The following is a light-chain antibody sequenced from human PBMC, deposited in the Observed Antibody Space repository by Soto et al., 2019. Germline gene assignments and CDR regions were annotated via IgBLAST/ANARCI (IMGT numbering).Light chain of an antibody. CDR2: GAT. Sequence: EIVLTQSPGTLSLSPGERATLSCRASQSVSSSHLAWYQQNPGQAPRLLIYGATSRATGIPDRFSGSGSGTDFTLTIRRLETDDFAVSYCQQYGTSAGTFGQGTKVEIK. CDR3: QQYGTSAGT. CDR1: QSVSSSH. J-gene: IGKJ1*01. V-gene: IGKV3-20*01.